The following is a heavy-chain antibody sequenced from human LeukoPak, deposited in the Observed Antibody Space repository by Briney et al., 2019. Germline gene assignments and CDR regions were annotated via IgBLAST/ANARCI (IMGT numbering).Heavy chain of an antibody. D-gene: IGHD4-17*01. Sequence: GGSLRLSCAASGFTFSSYWMHWVRQAPGKGLVWESRIKSDGSTTSYADSVKGRFTISRDNAKNTLYLQMNSLRAEDTAVYYCGRVLTVTRFGGVVDNWGQGTLVTVSS. J-gene: IGHJ4*02. V-gene: IGHV3-74*01. CDR2: IKSDGSTT. CDR3: GRVLTVTRFGGVVDN. CDR1: GFTFSSYW.